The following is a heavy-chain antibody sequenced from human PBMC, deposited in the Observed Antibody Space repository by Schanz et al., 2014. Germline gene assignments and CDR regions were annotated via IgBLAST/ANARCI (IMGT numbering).Heavy chain of an antibody. J-gene: IGHJ3*02. CDR1: GGTFSSYA. Sequence: QVQLVQSGAEVKKPGSSVKVSCKASGGTFSSYAFSWVRQSPGQGLEWMGKIIPYLGMENYAQKFQGRVTITADISTSTAYMDLSSLRSDDTAVYYCARDIQYHYDTSGPVGAFDIWGQGTVVTVSS. V-gene: IGHV1-69*04. D-gene: IGHD3-22*01. CDR3: ARDIQYHYDTSGPVGAFDI. CDR2: IIPYLGME.